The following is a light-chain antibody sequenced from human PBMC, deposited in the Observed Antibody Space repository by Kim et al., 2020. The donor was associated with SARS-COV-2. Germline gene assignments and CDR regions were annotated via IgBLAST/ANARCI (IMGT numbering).Light chain of an antibody. J-gene: IGLJ3*02. Sequence: QAVVTQEHALTVSPGGTVTLTCGSSTGAVTSGHYPYWFQQKPGQAPRTLIYDTSNKHSWTPARFSGSLLGGKAALTLSGAQPEDEAEYYCLLSYSGARARVFGGGTQLTVL. V-gene: IGLV7-46*01. CDR2: DTS. CDR1: TGAVTSGHY. CDR3: LLSYSGARARV.